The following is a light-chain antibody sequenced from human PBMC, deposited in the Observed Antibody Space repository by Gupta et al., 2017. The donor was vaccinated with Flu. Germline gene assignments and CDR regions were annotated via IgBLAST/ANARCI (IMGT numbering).Light chain of an antibody. CDR3: QVWDSSSGRV. CDR1: NIEGKS. J-gene: IGLJ3*02. V-gene: IGLV3-21*02. CDR2: DDD. Sequence: SDVLTQPPSVSVAPGQTARITCGGSNIEGKSVHWYLQKSGQAPVLVVHDDDDRPSGIPDRFSGSKSGNTATLTLSRVEAGDEADYYCQVWDSSSGRVFGGGTKLTVL.